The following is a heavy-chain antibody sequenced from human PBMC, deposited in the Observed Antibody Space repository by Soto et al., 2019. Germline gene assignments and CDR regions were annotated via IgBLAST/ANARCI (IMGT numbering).Heavy chain of an antibody. Sequence: QVQLVQSGAEVTKPGSSVKVSCKASGGTFSNYPISWVRQAPGQGLEWMGGIIPIFGTVNYAQKFQGRVTITADESTSTAYMELSSLRSEDTAVYYCARGNHRWLQLWYFDLWGRGTLVTVYS. J-gene: IGHJ2*01. CDR3: ARGNHRWLQLWYFDL. CDR2: IIPIFGTV. V-gene: IGHV1-69*12. CDR1: GGTFSNYP. D-gene: IGHD5-12*01.